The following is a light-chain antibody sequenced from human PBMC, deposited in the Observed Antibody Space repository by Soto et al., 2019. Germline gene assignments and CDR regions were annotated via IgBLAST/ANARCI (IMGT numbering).Light chain of an antibody. Sequence: EIVLTQSPGTLSLSPGERATLSCRASQSVTSTHLAWYQQKPGQAPRLLIYDASTRATGIPDRFSGSGSGTDFTLTISRLEPEDFAVYCCQQFDGSLWTFGPGTKGDIK. J-gene: IGKJ1*01. CDR1: QSVTSTH. CDR2: DAS. V-gene: IGKV3-20*01. CDR3: QQFDGSLWT.